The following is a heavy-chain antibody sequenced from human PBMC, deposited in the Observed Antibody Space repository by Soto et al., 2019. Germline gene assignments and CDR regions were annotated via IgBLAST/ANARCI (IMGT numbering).Heavy chain of an antibody. J-gene: IGHJ6*02. V-gene: IGHV1-69*06. CDR2: IIPIFGTA. CDR1: GGTFSSYA. D-gene: IGHD6-13*01. CDR3: ARHSSSWYYYGMDV. Sequence: SVKVSCKASGGTFSSYAISWVRQAPGQGLEWMGGIIPIFGTANYAQKFQGRITITADKSTSTAYMELSSLRSEDTAVYYCARHSSSWYYYGMDVWGQGTTVTVSS.